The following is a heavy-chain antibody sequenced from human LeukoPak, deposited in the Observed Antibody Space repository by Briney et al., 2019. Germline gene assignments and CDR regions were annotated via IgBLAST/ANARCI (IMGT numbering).Heavy chain of an antibody. V-gene: IGHV4-38-2*02. D-gene: IGHD3-22*01. CDR1: GYSISRGYY. Sequence: SETLSLTCTVSGYSISRGYYWSWIRQPPGKGLEWIATIHHSGVTHYNPSRKSRVTMSVDTSKNQFSLKLASVTAASTAVYYCARYTANTAGYSFDFWGQGALVTVSS. CDR3: ARYTANTAGYSFDF. J-gene: IGHJ4*02. CDR2: IHHSGVT.